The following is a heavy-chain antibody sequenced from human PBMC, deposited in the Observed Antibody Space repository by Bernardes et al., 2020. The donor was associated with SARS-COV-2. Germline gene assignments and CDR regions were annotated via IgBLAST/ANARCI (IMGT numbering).Heavy chain of an antibody. D-gene: IGHD6-19*01. CDR3: AREDAVAGTDYYYGMDV. Sequence: ASVNVSCKASGYTFTGYYMHWVRQAPGQGLEWMGWINPNSGGTNYAQKFQGRVTMTRDTSISTAYMELSRLRSDDKAVYYCAREDAVAGTDYYYGMDVWGQGTTVTVSS. CDR2: INPNSGGT. J-gene: IGHJ6*02. CDR1: GYTFTGYY. V-gene: IGHV1-2*02.